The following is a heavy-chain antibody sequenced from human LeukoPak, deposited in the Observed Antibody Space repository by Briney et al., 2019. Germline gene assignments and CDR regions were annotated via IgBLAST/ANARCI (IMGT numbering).Heavy chain of an antibody. J-gene: IGHJ4*02. Sequence: GGSLRLSCAVSGFTFSSYDMNWVRQARGKGLEWVSYISSSGSTIYYADSVKGRFTISRDNAKNSLYLQINSLRAEDTAVYYCARDRVGATVNFDYWGQGTLVTVSS. CDR3: ARDRVGATVNFDY. CDR1: GFTFSSYD. D-gene: IGHD1-26*01. V-gene: IGHV3-48*03. CDR2: ISSSGSTI.